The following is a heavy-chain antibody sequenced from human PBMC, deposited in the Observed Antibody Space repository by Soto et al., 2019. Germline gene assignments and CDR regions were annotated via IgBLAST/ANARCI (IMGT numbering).Heavy chain of an antibody. J-gene: IGHJ6*03. Sequence: ASVKVSCKASGYTFTSYDINWVRQATGQGLEWMGWMNPNSGNTGYAQKFQGRVTMTRNTSISTAYMELSSLRSEDTAVYYCARKRGGTYYYYYMDVWGKGTTVTVSS. CDR3: ARKRGGTYYYYYMDV. CDR2: MNPNSGNT. CDR1: GYTFTSYD. V-gene: IGHV1-8*01. D-gene: IGHD3-16*01.